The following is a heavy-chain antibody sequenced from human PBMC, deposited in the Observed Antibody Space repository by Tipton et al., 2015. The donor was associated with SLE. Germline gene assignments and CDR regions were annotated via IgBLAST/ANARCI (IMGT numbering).Heavy chain of an antibody. Sequence: TLSLTCTVSGGSTRSHYWSWIRQPPGKGLEWIGYIYYSGCANYNPSLKSRVTMSVDTSKNQFSLSLSSVTSADSAVYYCARLGITTDYYFDSWGQGTLVAVSS. D-gene: IGHD1-14*01. CDR1: GGSTRSHY. CDR2: IYYSGCA. V-gene: IGHV4-59*11. J-gene: IGHJ4*02. CDR3: ARLGITTDYYFDS.